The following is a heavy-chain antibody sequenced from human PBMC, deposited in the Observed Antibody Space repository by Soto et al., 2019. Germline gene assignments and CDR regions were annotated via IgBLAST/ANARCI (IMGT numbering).Heavy chain of an antibody. V-gene: IGHV1-8*01. CDR3: ARGVKYGAYSRWFDP. J-gene: IGHJ5*02. CDR2: MNPNSGNT. CDR1: GYTFTSYD. D-gene: IGHD4-17*01. Sequence: QVQLVQSGAEVKKPGASVKVSCKASGYTFTSYDINWVRQATGQGLEYLGWMNPNSGNTGYVQKFQGRVTMTRDTSXXTAYMELSSLRSEDTAVYFCARGVKYGAYSRWFDPWCQGTLVTVSS.